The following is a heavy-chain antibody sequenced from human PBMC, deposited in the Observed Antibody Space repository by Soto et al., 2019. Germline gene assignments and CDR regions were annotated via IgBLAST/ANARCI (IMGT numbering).Heavy chain of an antibody. D-gene: IGHD6-19*01. Sequence: GGSLRVSCAASGFTFSSYGMHWGRQAPGKGLEWVAVISYDGSNKYYADSVKGRFTISRDNSKNTLYLQMNSLRAEDTAVYYCAKAVAGKVSYYYYGMDVWGQGTTVTVSS. J-gene: IGHJ6*02. CDR1: GFTFSSYG. CDR2: ISYDGSNK. V-gene: IGHV3-30*18. CDR3: AKAVAGKVSYYYYGMDV.